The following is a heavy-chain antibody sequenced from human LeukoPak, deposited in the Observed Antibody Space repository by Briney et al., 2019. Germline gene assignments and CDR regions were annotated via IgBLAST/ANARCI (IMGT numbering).Heavy chain of an antibody. J-gene: IGHJ3*02. CDR1: GGTFSSYA. CDR2: ISAYNGNT. D-gene: IGHD3-9*01. Sequence: ASVKVSCKASGGTFSSYAISWVRQAPGQGLEWMGWISAYNGNTNYAQKLQGRVTMTTDTSTSTAYMELRSLRSDDTAVYYCASASDFDWLKQTYYDAFDIWGQGTMVTVSS. CDR3: ASASDFDWLKQTYYDAFDI. V-gene: IGHV1-18*01.